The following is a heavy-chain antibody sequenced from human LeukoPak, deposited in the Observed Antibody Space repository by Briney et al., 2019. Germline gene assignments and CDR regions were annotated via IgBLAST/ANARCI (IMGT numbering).Heavy chain of an antibody. CDR1: GGSISSYY. Sequence: NPSETLSLTCTVSGGSISSYYWSWIRQPPGKGLEWIGYIYYSGSTNYSPSLKSRVTISVDTSKNQFSLKLSSVTAADTAVYYCARARELGTGYYYYYMDVWGKGTTVTVSS. CDR2: IYYSGST. CDR3: ARARELGTGYYYYYMDV. D-gene: IGHD1-26*01. V-gene: IGHV4-59*01. J-gene: IGHJ6*03.